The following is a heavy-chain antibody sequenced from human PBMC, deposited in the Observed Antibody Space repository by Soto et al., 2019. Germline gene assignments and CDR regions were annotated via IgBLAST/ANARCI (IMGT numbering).Heavy chain of an antibody. V-gene: IGHV1-69*02. J-gene: IGHJ4*02. Sequence: QVQLVQSGAEVKRPGSSVKVSCKASGDTFNFYSINWVRQAPGLGLEWMGRVNPIVSMSNYAQKFQGSVTRTADKTTSTAYMELSSLRSEDTAIYYCASSYGSGYRAFDYWGQGALVTVSS. CDR3: ASSYGSGYRAFDY. CDR2: VNPIVSMS. D-gene: IGHD3-10*01. CDR1: GDTFNFYS.